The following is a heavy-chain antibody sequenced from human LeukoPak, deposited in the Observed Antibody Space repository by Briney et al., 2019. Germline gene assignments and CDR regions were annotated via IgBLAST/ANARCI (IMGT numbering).Heavy chain of an antibody. CDR1: GFTFSSYS. J-gene: IGHJ3*02. Sequence: GGSLRLSCAASGFTFSSYSMNWVRQASGKGLEWVSSISSSSSYIYYADSVKGRFTISRDNAKNSLYLQMNSLRAEDTAVYYCAIQGPYCSSTSCYIEDAFDIWGQGTMVTVSS. D-gene: IGHD2-2*02. CDR2: ISSSSSYI. CDR3: AIQGPYCSSTSCYIEDAFDI. V-gene: IGHV3-21*01.